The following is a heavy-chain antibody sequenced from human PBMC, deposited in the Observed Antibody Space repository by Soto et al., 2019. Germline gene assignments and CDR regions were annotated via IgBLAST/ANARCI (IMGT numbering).Heavy chain of an antibody. Sequence: HPGGSLRLSCTASGFSINNYAGTWVRQAPGRGLEYVSSISGSGENTFYTDSVKGRFTISRDTSKNTMFLQMNSLGDDDSGIYFCARVTGGGHGYIDLGVQGNVVTVSS. D-gene: IGHD3-9*01. CDR1: GFSINNYA. CDR2: ISGSGENT. CDR3: ARVTGGGHGYIDL. J-gene: IGHJ4*01. V-gene: IGHV3-23*01.